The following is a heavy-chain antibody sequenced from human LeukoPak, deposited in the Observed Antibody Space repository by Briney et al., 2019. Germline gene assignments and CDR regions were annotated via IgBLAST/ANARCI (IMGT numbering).Heavy chain of an antibody. CDR3: ARRDCAGDCYSNWFDP. CDR1: GYTFTNYF. V-gene: IGHV1-46*01. D-gene: IGHD2-21*02. CDR2: INPRGGST. J-gene: IGHJ5*02. Sequence: ASVKVSCKASGYTFTNYFMHWVRQAPGQGLEWMGIINPRGGSTGYARKFQGRITMTTDMSTRTVYMELSSLESEDTAVYYCARRDCAGDCYSNWFDPWGQGTLVTVSS.